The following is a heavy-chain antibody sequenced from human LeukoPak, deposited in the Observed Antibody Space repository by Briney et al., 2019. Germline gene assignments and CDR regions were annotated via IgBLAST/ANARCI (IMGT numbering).Heavy chain of an antibody. V-gene: IGHV3-23*01. CDR2: ISGSGGST. J-gene: IGHJ5*02. CDR1: GFTFSSYA. CDR3: AKRGESIAAARNWFDP. D-gene: IGHD6-13*01. Sequence: PGGSLRLSCAASGFTFSSYAMSWVRQAPEKGLEWVSAISGSGGSTYYADSVKGRFTISRDNSKNTLYLQMNSLRAEDTAVYYCAKRGESIAAARNWFDPWGQGTLVTVSS.